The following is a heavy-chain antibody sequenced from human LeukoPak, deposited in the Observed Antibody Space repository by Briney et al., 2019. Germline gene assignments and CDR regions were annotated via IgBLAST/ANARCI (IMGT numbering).Heavy chain of an antibody. V-gene: IGHV3-15*01. Sequence: GGSLRLSCAASGFTFSNAWMSWVRQAPGKGLEWVGRIKSKTDGGTTDYAAPVKGRFTISRDDSKNTLYLQMNSLKTEDTAVYYCTGRMVRRVILIDYWGQGTLVTVSS. D-gene: IGHD3-10*01. CDR3: TGRMVRRVILIDY. CDR2: IKSKTDGGTT. CDR1: GFTFSNAW. J-gene: IGHJ4*02.